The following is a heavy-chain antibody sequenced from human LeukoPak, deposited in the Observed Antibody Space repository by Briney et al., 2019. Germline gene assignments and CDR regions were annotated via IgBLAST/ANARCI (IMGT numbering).Heavy chain of an antibody. CDR1: GFTFSSYW. V-gene: IGHV3-7*03. Sequence: GGSLRLSCAASGFTFSSYWMSWVRQAPGKGLEWVANIKQDGSEKYYVDSVKGRFTISRDNAKNSLYLQMNSLRAEDTALYYCARRDIVVVPAAIFGAFDIWGQGTMVTVSS. D-gene: IGHD2-2*02. CDR2: IKQDGSEK. CDR3: ARRDIVVVPAAIFGAFDI. J-gene: IGHJ3*02.